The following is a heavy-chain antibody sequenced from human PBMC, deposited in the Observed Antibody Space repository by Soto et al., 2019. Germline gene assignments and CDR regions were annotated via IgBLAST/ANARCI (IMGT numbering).Heavy chain of an antibody. CDR1: GFTFSSYG. V-gene: IGHV3-30*18. D-gene: IGHD5-18*01. Sequence: PGGSLRLSCAASGFTFSSYGMHWVRQAPGKGLEWVAVISYDGSNKYYADSVKGRFTISRDNSKNTLYLQMNSLRAEDTAVYYCAKVRGYSYGPYYYYGMDVWGQGTTVTVSS. CDR3: AKVRGYSYGPYYYYGMDV. CDR2: ISYDGSNK. J-gene: IGHJ6*02.